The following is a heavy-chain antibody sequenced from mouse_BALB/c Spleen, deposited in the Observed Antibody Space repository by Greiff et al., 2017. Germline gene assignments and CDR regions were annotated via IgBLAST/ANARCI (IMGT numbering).Heavy chain of an antibody. CDR1: GFSFTSYG. J-gene: IGHJ2*01. CDR2: IWSGGST. D-gene: IGHD2-14*01. Sequence: QVQLKESGPGLVQPSQSLSITCTVSGFSFTSYGVHWVRQSPGKGLEWLGVIWSGGSTDYNAAFISRLSISKDNSKSQVFFKMNSLQANDTAIYYCARMGYDVPLSFDYWGLGTTLTVSS. CDR3: ARMGYDVPLSFDY. V-gene: IGHV2-2*02.